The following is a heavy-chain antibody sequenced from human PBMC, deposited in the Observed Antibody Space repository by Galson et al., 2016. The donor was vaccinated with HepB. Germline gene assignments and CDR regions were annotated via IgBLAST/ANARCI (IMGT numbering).Heavy chain of an antibody. J-gene: IGHJ4*02. CDR1: GFNFSTYS. D-gene: IGHD3-22*01. V-gene: IGHV3-21*06. CDR2: FSGGSSSSI. Sequence: SLRLSCAATGFNFSTYSMNWVRQPPGKGLEWVASFSGGSSSSIYYLGSVKGRFTISRDKAKNSLYLQMNSLRAEDTAVYYCARGGYYDSSGQNWGQGTLVTVSS. CDR3: ARGGYYDSSGQN.